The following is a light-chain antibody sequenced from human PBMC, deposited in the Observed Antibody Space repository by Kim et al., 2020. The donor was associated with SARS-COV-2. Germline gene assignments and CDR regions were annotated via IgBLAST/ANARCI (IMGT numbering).Light chain of an antibody. CDR1: QRVSSK. J-gene: IGKJ4*01. CDR3: QQYDTWPPVT. V-gene: IGKV3-15*01. CDR2: GAS. Sequence: SPGERVTLSCRASQRVSSKLAWYQQKPGQAPRRLIYGASTRATGTPARLSGSGSGTEFSLDISSLQSEDFAVYYCQQYDTWPPVTFGGGTKVDIK.